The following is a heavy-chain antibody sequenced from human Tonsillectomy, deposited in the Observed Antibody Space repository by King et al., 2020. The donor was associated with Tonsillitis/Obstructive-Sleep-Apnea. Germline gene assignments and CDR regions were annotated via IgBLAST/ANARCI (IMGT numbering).Heavy chain of an antibody. D-gene: IGHD1-26*01. J-gene: IGHJ6*03. V-gene: IGHV7-4-1*02. Sequence: IQLVQSGSELKKPGASVKVSCKASGYSFTSYATSWVRQAPGQGLEWMGWINTNTGNPTYAQGFTGRFVFSSDTSVSTAYLQISSLKAEDTAVYYCAGWEGGGPSYYYMDVWGKGTTVTVSS. CDR2: INTNTGNP. CDR1: GYSFTSYA. CDR3: AGWEGGGPSYYYMDV.